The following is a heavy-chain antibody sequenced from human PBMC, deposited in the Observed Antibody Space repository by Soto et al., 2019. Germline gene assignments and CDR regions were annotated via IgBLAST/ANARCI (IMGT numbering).Heavy chain of an antibody. D-gene: IGHD1-26*01. Sequence: GGSLRLSCAASGFTFSDYYMSWIRQAPGKGLEWVSYISSSGSTIYYADSVKGRFTISRDNAKNSLYLQMNSLRAEDMAVYYCARDTSGSYYYFDYWGQGTLVTVSS. CDR2: ISSSGSTI. CDR3: ARDTSGSYYYFDY. CDR1: GFTFSDYY. V-gene: IGHV3-11*01. J-gene: IGHJ4*02.